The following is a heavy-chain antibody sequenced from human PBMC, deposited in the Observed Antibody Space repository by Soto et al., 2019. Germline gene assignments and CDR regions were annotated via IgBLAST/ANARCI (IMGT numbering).Heavy chain of an antibody. D-gene: IGHD1-20*01. V-gene: IGHV1-18*01. Sequence: ASVKVSCKASGYTFTSYDINWVRQATGQGLEWMGWISAYNGNTNYAQKLQGRVTMTTDTSTSTAFMELRSLRSDDTAVYYCARIWLTGTTDYFDYWGQGTLVSVSS. CDR1: GYTFTSYD. J-gene: IGHJ4*02. CDR2: ISAYNGNT. CDR3: ARIWLTGTTDYFDY.